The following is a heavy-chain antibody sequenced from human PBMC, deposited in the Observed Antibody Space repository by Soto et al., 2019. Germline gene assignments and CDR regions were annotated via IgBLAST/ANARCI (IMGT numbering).Heavy chain of an antibody. V-gene: IGHV1-69*01. CDR1: GCTFSSYA. D-gene: IGHD5-12*01. Sequence: QVQLVQSGAEVKKPGSSVKVSCKASGCTFSSYAISWVRQAPGQGLEWMGGIIPIFGTANYAQKFQGRVTITADESTSTAYMELSSLRSEDTAVYYCASTTYLGGYAAHFDYWGQGTLVTVSS. CDR2: IIPIFGTA. CDR3: ASTTYLGGYAAHFDY. J-gene: IGHJ4*02.